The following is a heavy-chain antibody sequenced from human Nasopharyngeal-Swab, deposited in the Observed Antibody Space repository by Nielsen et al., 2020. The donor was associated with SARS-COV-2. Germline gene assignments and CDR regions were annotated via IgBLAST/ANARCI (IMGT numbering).Heavy chain of an antibody. D-gene: IGHD6-13*01. V-gene: IGHV4-39*01. CDR2: IYYSGST. Sequence: WIRQPPGKGLEWIGSIYYSGSTYYNPSRKSRVTISVDTSKNQFSLKLSSVTAADTAVYYCASPSGYSSSWYRADWFDPWGQGTLVTVSS. CDR3: ASPSGYSSSWYRADWFDP. J-gene: IGHJ5*02.